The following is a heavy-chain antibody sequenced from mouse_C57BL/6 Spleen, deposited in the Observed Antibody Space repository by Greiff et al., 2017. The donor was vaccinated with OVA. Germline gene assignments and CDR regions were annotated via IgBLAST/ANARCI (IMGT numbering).Heavy chain of an antibody. CDR3: ARVGDYAMDY. CDR1: GFTFSDYG. J-gene: IGHJ4*01. V-gene: IGHV5-17*01. CDR2: ISSGSSTI. Sequence: EVKLVESGGGLVKPGGSLKLSCAASGFTFSDYGMHWVRQAPEQGLEWVAYISSGSSTIYYADTVKGRFTISRDNATNTLFLQMTSLRSEDTARYYCARVGDYAMDYWGQGTSVTVSS.